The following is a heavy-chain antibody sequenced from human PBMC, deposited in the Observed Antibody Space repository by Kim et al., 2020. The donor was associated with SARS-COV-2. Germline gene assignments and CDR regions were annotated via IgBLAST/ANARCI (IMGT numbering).Heavy chain of an antibody. CDR3: AREGDVDTAMADDRYYFDY. CDR1: GYTFTSYY. CDR2: INPSGGST. D-gene: IGHD5-18*01. Sequence: ASVKVSCKASGYTFTSYYMHWVRQAPGQGLEWMGIINPSGGSTSYAQKFQGRVTMTRDTSTSTVYMELSSLRSEDTAVYYCAREGDVDTAMADDRYYFDYWGQGTLVTVSS. J-gene: IGHJ4*02. V-gene: IGHV1-46*01.